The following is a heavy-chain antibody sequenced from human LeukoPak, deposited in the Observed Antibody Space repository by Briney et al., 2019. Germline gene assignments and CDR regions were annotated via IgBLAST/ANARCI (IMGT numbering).Heavy chain of an antibody. D-gene: IGHD3-3*01. CDR1: GFTFSSYG. V-gene: IGHV3-30*02. CDR3: ARCDWSGSREGYYFDY. J-gene: IGHJ4*02. CDR2: IRYDGSNK. Sequence: GGSLRLSCAASGFTFSSYGMQWVRQAPGKGLEGVAFIRYDGSNKYYADSVKGRFTVSRDNSKNTLYLQMNSLRAEDTAVYCCARCDWSGSREGYYFDYWGQGTLVTVSS.